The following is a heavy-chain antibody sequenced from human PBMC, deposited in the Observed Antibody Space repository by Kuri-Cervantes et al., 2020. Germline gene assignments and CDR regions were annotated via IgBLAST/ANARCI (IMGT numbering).Heavy chain of an antibody. V-gene: IGHV1-2*04. CDR1: GYTFTGYY. J-gene: IGHJ6*02. CDR3: ATCTVRGVPGYYYYGMDV. D-gene: IGHD3-10*01. CDR2: INPNSGGT. Sequence: ASVNVSCKASGYTFTGYYMHWVRQAPGQGLEWMGWINPNSGGTNYAQKFQGWVTMTRDTSISTAYMELSSLRSEDTAVYYCATCTVRGVPGYYYYGMDVWGQGTTVTVSS.